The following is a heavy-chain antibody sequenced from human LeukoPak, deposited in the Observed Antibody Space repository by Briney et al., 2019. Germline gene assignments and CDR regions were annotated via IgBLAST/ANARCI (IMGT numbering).Heavy chain of an antibody. Sequence: PGGSLRLSCAASGFSVSTNYMNWVRQAPGKGLEWVSILYSGSSTYYTDSVKGRFTISRDNSGNTLYLHMTNLRAEDTAVYYCARVGDHYHWYLDLWGRGSLLTVSS. J-gene: IGHJ2*01. V-gene: IGHV3-53*01. CDR3: ARVGDHYHWYLDL. CDR1: GFSVSTNY. CDR2: LYSGSST. D-gene: IGHD3-10*01.